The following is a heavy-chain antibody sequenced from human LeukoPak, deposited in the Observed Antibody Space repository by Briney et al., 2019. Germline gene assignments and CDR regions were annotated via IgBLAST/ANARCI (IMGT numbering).Heavy chain of an antibody. D-gene: IGHD3-9*01. J-gene: IGHJ4*02. Sequence: ASVKVSCKASGYTFTGYYMHWVRQAPGQGLEWMGWINPNSGGTNYAQKFQGRVSMTRDTSISTAYMQLSRLRSDDTAVYFCARSPHILTGENFDYWGQGTLLTVSS. CDR1: GYTFTGYY. CDR2: INPNSGGT. V-gene: IGHV1-2*02. CDR3: ARSPHILTGENFDY.